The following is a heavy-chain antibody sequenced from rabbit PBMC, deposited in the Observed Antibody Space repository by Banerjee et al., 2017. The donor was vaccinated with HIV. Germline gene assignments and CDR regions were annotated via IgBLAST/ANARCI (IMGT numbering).Heavy chain of an antibody. CDR1: GIDFSSYG. CDR3: ARGARAADDDYYTFPTRLDL. CDR2: IYPNYGTT. D-gene: IGHD8-1*01. V-gene: IGHV1S47*01. Sequence: QEQLVESGGGLVTLGGSLKLSCKASGIDFSSYGISWVRQAPGKGLEWIAYIYPNYGTTDYASWVNGRFTISLDNAQNTVFLQMTSLTAADTATYFCARGARAADDDYYTFPTRLDLWGQGTLVTVS. J-gene: IGHJ3*01.